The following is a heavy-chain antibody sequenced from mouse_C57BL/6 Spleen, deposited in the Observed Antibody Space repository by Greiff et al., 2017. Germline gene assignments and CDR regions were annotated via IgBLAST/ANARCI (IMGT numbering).Heavy chain of an antibody. CDR1: GFTFSDYG. Sequence: VQLKESGGGLVKPGGSLKLSCAASGFTFSDYGMHWVRQAPEKGLEWVAYISSGGSTIYYADTVKGRFPMSRDNAKNTMFLQMTSLRSEDTAMYYCARPYYSNSEDAMDYWGQGTSVTVSS. J-gene: IGHJ4*01. D-gene: IGHD2-5*01. V-gene: IGHV5-17*01. CDR3: ARPYYSNSEDAMDY. CDR2: ISSGGSTI.